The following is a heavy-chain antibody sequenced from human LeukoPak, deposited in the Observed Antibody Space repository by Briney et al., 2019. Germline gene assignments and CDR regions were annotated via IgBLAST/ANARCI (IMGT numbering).Heavy chain of an antibody. CDR2: IRHDEANH. V-gene: IGHV3-30*02. Sequence: GASLRLSCAVSGFTLTSFAMHWVRQDPGKGLEWVALIRHDEANHYYAGSVQGRFTISRDTSKNTLYLQMNNLRVEDTAVYYCAKEYTPSSPLGEFASWGQGTLVTVSS. CDR3: AKEYTPSSPLGEFAS. CDR1: GFTLTSFA. J-gene: IGHJ4*02. D-gene: IGHD6-6*01.